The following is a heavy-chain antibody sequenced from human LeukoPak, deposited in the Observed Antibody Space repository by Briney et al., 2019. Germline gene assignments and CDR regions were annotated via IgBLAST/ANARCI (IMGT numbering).Heavy chain of an antibody. CDR2: IRYDGSNK. CDR3: AKDHGLFDSGWYKVYYYYYYMDV. CDR1: GFTFSSYG. D-gene: IGHD6-19*01. J-gene: IGHJ6*03. Sequence: GGSLRLSCAASGFTFSSYGMHWVLQAPGKGLEWVAFIRYDGSNKYYADSVKGRFTISRDNSKKTLYLQMNSLRAEDTAVYYCAKDHGLFDSGWYKVYYYYYYMDVWGKGTTVTVSS. V-gene: IGHV3-30*02.